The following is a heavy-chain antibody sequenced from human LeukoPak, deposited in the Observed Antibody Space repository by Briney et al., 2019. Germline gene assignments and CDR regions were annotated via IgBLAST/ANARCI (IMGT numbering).Heavy chain of an antibody. Sequence: GGSLRLSCTASGFTFGDYAMSWVRQAPGKGLEWVGFIRSKAYGGTTEYAASVKGSFTISRDDSKSIAYLQMNSLKTEDTAVYYCTRMGIVLLWFGECDYWGQGTLVTVSS. CDR3: TRMGIVLLWFGECDY. D-gene: IGHD3-10*01. J-gene: IGHJ4*02. CDR2: IRSKAYGGTT. CDR1: GFTFGDYA. V-gene: IGHV3-49*04.